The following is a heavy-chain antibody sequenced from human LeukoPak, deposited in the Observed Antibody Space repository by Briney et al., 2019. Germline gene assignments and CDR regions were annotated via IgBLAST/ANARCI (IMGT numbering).Heavy chain of an antibody. J-gene: IGHJ1*01. CDR3: ARRYYSNYAIEH. D-gene: IGHD4-11*01. CDR1: GGSISSSSYY. V-gene: IGHV4-39*01. Sequence: SSETLSLTCTVSGGSISSSSYYWGWIRQPPGKGLEWIGSISYSGTTYYNPSLRSRVTMSVDTSKNQFSLKLSSETAAYTAVYYCARRYYSNYAIEHWGQGTLVTVSS. CDR2: ISYSGTT.